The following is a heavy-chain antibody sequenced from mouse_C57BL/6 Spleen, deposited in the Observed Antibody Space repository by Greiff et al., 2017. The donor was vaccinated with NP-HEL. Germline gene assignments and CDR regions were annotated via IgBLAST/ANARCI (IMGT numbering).Heavy chain of an antibody. Sequence: VQLKQSGAELVKPGASVKLSCTASGFNIKDYYMHWVKQRTEQGLEWIGRIDSEDGETKYAPKFQGKATITADTSSNTAYLQLSSLTSEDTAVYYCAREEGFITTAFDYWGQGTTLTVSS. J-gene: IGHJ2*01. V-gene: IGHV14-2*01. CDR1: GFNIKDYY. CDR3: AREEGFITTAFDY. D-gene: IGHD1-1*01. CDR2: IDSEDGET.